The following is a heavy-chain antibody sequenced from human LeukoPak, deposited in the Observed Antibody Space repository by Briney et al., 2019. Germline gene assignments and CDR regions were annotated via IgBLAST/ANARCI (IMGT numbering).Heavy chain of an antibody. CDR3: ARLLSGSYSQFDY. CDR1: GYSIRSGHY. Sequence: SETLSPTCAVSGYSIRSGHYWGWIRQPPGKGLEWIGSLYHSGSTDYNPSLRSRVTISVDTSKNQFSLKLTSVTAADTALYYCARLLSGSYSQFDYWGQGTLVTVSS. D-gene: IGHD1-26*01. J-gene: IGHJ4*02. CDR2: LYHSGST. V-gene: IGHV4-38-2*01.